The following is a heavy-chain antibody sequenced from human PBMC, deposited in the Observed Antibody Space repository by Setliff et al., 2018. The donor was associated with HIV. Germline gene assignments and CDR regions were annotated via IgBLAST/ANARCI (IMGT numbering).Heavy chain of an antibody. D-gene: IGHD3-10*01. V-gene: IGHV3-30*04. CDR2: ISYDGNNK. CDR1: GFPFSSYA. J-gene: IGHJ4*02. CDR3: AKDRRFGELLSSWFDY. Sequence: GGSLRLSCAASGFPFSSYAMHWVRQAPGKGLRWVAVISYDGNNKYYADSLKGRFTISRDNSKNTLYLQMSSLRAEDTAVYYCAKDRRFGELLSSWFDYWGQGTLVTV.